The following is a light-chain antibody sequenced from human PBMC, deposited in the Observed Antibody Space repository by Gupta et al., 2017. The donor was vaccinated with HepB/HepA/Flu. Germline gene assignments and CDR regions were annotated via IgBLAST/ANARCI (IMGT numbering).Light chain of an antibody. Sequence: EIVMTQSPATLSVSPGERATLSCRASQSVSSNLAWYQQKPGQAPRLLIYGASTRATGIPARFSGSGSGTEFTLTISSLQSEDFAVYYCQQYNNWPPFTFGPGTKVISN. V-gene: IGKV3-15*01. J-gene: IGKJ3*01. CDR2: GAS. CDR3: QQYNNWPPFT. CDR1: QSVSSN.